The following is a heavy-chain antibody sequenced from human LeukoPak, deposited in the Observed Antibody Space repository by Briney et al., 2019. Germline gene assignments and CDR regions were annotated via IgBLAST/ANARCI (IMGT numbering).Heavy chain of an antibody. V-gene: IGHV1-69*11. CDR1: GGTFSSYA. CDR2: IIPILGTA. D-gene: IGHD4-17*01. CDR3: AGRGHDYGDYVYFQH. Sequence: ASVKVSCKASGGTFSSYAISWVRQAPGQGLEWMGRIIPILGTANYAQKFQGRVTVTTDESASTAYMELSSLRSEDTAVYYCAGRGHDYGDYVYFQHWGQGTLVTVSS. J-gene: IGHJ1*01.